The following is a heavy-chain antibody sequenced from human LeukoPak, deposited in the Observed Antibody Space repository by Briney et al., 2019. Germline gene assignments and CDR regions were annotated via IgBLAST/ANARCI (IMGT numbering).Heavy chain of an antibody. CDR1: GYTFTSYD. V-gene: IGHV1-8*03. CDR3: ARGRSAGYPYYFEY. Sequence: ASVKVSCKASGYTFTSYDINWVRQAPGQGLEWMGWMNPNSGSTGYAQKFQGRVTITRNTSISKAYMELSVLISEDTAVYYCARGRSAGYPYYFEYWGQGTLVTVSS. J-gene: IGHJ4*02. CDR2: MNPNSGST. D-gene: IGHD5-12*01.